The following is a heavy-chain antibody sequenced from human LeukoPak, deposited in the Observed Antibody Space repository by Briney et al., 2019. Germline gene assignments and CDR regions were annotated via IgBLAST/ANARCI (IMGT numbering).Heavy chain of an antibody. CDR1: GFTFSSYW. J-gene: IGHJ4*02. V-gene: IGHV3-7*01. Sequence: GGSLRLSCAASGFTFSSYWMSWVGQAPGKGLEWVANIKQDGSEKYYVDSVKGRFTISRDNAKNSLYLQMNSLRAEDTAVYYCARDKVVGATHFDYWGQGTLVTVSS. CDR2: IKQDGSEK. CDR3: ARDKVVGATHFDY. D-gene: IGHD1-26*01.